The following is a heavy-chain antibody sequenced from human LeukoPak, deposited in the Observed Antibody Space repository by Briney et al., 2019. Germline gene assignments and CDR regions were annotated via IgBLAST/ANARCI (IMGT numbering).Heavy chain of an antibody. J-gene: IGHJ1*01. Sequence: GGSLRLSCAASGFTFSSYAMSWVREAPGKGLEWVSAISGRGGSTYYADSVKGRFTISRDNSKNTLYLQMNSRSAEDTAVYYCAKDLLRKYFQHWGQGTLVTVSS. CDR2: ISGRGGST. CDR1: GFTFSSYA. V-gene: IGHV3-23*01. CDR3: AKDLLRKYFQH.